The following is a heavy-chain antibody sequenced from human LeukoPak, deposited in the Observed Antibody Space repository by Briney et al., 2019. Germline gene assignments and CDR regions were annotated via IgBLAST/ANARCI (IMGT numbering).Heavy chain of an antibody. Sequence: KASETLSLTCAVYGGSFSGYYWSWIRQPPGKGLEWIGEINHSGSTNYNPSLKSRVTISVDTSKNQFSLKLSSVTAADTAVYYCVRQGRYCTNGVCYGWFDPWGQGTLVTVSS. CDR2: INHSGST. V-gene: IGHV4-34*01. D-gene: IGHD2-8*01. J-gene: IGHJ5*02. CDR1: GGSFSGYY. CDR3: VRQGRYCTNGVCYGWFDP.